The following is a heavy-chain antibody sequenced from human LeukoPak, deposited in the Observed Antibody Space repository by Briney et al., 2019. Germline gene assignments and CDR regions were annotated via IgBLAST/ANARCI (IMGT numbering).Heavy chain of an antibody. D-gene: IGHD6-19*01. CDR3: ASMYSSGDDNYFDY. CDR2: IYTSGST. J-gene: IGHJ4*02. V-gene: IGHV4-61*02. Sequence: PSETLSLTCTVSGGSISSSSYYWSWIRQPAGKGLEWIGRIYTSGSTNYNPSLKSRATMSVDTSKNQFSLKLSSVTAADTAVYYCASMYSSGDDNYFDYWGQGTLVTVSS. CDR1: GGSISSSSYY.